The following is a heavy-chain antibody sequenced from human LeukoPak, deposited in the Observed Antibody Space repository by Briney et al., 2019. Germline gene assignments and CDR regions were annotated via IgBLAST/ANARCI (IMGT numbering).Heavy chain of an antibody. CDR3: AKALSRSRSISVAGYGCGFDY. Sequence: PGGSLRLSCVASEFIFSSYGMHWVRQAPGKGLEWVSVISYDGSNKYYADSVKGRFTISRDNSKNTLYLQMDSLRAEDTAVYYCAKALSRSRSISVAGYGCGFDYWGQGTLVTVSS. CDR1: EFIFSSYG. J-gene: IGHJ4*02. V-gene: IGHV3-30*18. CDR2: ISYDGSNK. D-gene: IGHD6-19*01.